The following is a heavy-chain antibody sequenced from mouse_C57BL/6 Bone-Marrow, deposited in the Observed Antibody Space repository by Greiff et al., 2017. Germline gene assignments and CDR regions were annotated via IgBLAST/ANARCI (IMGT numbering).Heavy chain of an antibody. J-gene: IGHJ2*01. CDR2: ISYDGSN. CDR1: GYSITSGYY. Sequence: ESGPGLVKPSQSLSLTCSVTGYSITSGYYWNWIRQFPGNKLEWMGYISYDGSNNYNPSLKNRISITRDTSKNQFFLKLNSVTTEDTATYYCARGEGYPDYWGQGTTLTVSS. V-gene: IGHV3-6*01. CDR3: ARGEGYPDY. D-gene: IGHD2-2*01.